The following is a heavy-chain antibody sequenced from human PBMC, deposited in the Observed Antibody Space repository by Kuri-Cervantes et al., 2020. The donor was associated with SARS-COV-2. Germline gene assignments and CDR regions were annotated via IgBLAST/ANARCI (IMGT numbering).Heavy chain of an antibody. CDR3: ARAEYDPHHYYYYMDV. D-gene: IGHD2/OR15-2a*01. J-gene: IGHJ6*03. CDR1: GFTFSSYS. CDR2: ISSSSSCI. Sequence: GGSLRLFCAASGFTFSSYSMNWVRQAPGKGLEWVSSISSSSSCIYYADSVKGRFTISRDNAKNSLYLQMNSLRAEDTALYHCARAEYDPHHYYYYMDVWGKGTTVTVSS. V-gene: IGHV3-21*04.